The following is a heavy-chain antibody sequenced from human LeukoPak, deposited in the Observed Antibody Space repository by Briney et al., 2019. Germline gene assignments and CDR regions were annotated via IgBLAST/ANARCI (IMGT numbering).Heavy chain of an antibody. CDR2: ISDSGNT. J-gene: IGHJ3*01. CDR3: ARRTALKNAFDL. V-gene: IGHV4-59*08. Sequence: DPSETLSLTCAVSGSSIINYFWGWIRQPPGKGLEFIGYISDSGNTNYSPSLKSRLTISVDTSKNQFSLRLGSLSAADTAVYYCARRTALKNAFDLWGQGTMVTVSS. CDR1: GSSIINYF.